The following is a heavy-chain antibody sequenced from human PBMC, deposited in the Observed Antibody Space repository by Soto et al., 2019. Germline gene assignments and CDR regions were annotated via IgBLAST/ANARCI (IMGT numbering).Heavy chain of an antibody. J-gene: IGHJ3*02. V-gene: IGHV1-18*01. CDR2: ISTYNGKT. D-gene: IGHD1-26*01. CDR1: GYTFTSHG. CDR3: ARLLTEGATYREDAFDM. Sequence: QLQLVQSGGEVKTPGASVKVSCMTSGYTFTSHGISWVRKAPGQGLEWMGWISTYNGKTDYAQKFQGRVTMTAATRTSTVYMEVRSLLTDDTAVYYCARLLTEGATYREDAFDMWCQGTKVTVSS.